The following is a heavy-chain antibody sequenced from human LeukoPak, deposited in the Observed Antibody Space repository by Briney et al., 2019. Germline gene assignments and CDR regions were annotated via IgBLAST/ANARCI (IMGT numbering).Heavy chain of an antibody. CDR2: ISGSGGST. J-gene: IGHJ4*02. D-gene: IGHD3-22*01. CDR1: GFTFSSYA. CDR3: ARGRYYYDSSGYLGEYYFDY. V-gene: IGHV3-23*01. Sequence: GGSLRLSCAASGFTFSSYAMSWVRQAPGKGLEWVSAISGSGGSTYYADSVKGRFTISRDNSKNTLYLQMNSLRAEDTAVYYCARGRYYYDSSGYLGEYYFDYWGQGTLVTVSS.